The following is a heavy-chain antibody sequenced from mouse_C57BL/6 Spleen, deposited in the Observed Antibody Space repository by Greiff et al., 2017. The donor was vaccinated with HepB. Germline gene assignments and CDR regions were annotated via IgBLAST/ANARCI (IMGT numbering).Heavy chain of an antibody. V-gene: IGHV1-39*01. CDR3: ARGGYYGYYYAMDY. J-gene: IGHJ4*01. CDR2: INPNYGTT. Sequence: VQLQQSGPELVKPGASVKISCKASGYSFTDYNMNWVKQSNGKSLEWIGVINPNYGTTSYNQKFKGKATLTVEQSSSTAYMQLNSLTSEDSAVYYCARGGYYGYYYAMDYWGQGTSVTVSS. CDR1: GYSFTDYN. D-gene: IGHD1-1*01.